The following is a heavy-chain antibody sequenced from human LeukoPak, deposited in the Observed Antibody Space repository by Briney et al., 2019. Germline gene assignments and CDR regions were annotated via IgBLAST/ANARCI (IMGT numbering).Heavy chain of an antibody. CDR1: GGSISSSSYY. CDR2: IYYSGST. CDR3: ARVTGYTIEDYFDY. Sequence: SETLSLTCTVSGGSISSSSYYWGWIRQPPGKGLGWIGSIYYSGSTYYNPSLKSRVTISVDTSKNQFSLKLRSVTAADTAVYYCARVTGYTIEDYFDYWGQGTLVTVSS. D-gene: IGHD3-9*01. J-gene: IGHJ4*02. V-gene: IGHV4-39*07.